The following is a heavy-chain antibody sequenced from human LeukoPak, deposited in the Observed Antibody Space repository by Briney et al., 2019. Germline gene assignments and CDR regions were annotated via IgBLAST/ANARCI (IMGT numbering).Heavy chain of an antibody. CDR3: AREKNIVVVEDYDFWSGYYRVRAFDI. V-gene: IGHV1-46*01. Sequence: GASVKVSCKASGYTFTSYYMHWVRQAPGQGLEWMGIINPSGGSTSYAQKFQGRVTMTRDMSTSTVYMELSSLRSEDTAVYYCAREKNIVVVEDYDFWSGYYRVRAFDIWGQGTMVTVSS. CDR1: GYTFTSYY. D-gene: IGHD3-3*01. J-gene: IGHJ3*02. CDR2: INPSGGST.